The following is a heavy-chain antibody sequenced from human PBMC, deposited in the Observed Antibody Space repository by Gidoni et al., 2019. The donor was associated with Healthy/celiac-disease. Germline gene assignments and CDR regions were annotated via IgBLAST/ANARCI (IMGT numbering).Heavy chain of an antibody. D-gene: IGHD3-10*01. V-gene: IGHV1-69*06. CDR1: GGTFSSYA. CDR3: ARVHITMVRGVMAGQSAFDI. J-gene: IGHJ3*02. CDR2: IIPIFGTA. Sequence: QVQLVQSGAEVKKPGSSVKVSCKASGGTFSSYAISWVRQAPGQGLEWMGGIIPIFGTANYAQKFQGRVTITADKSTSTAYMELSSLRSEDTAVYYCARVHITMVRGVMAGQSAFDIWGQGTMVTVSS.